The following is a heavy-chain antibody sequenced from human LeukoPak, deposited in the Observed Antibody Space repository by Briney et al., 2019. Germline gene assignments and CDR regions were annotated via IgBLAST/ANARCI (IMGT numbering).Heavy chain of an antibody. V-gene: IGHV5-51*01. Sequence: KPGESLKISCKGSGYSFTSYWIGWVRQMPGKGLEWIGIIYPGDSDTRYSPSFQGQITISADKSISTAYLQWSSLKASDTAMYYCARRYDPWLRPFDYWGQGTLVTVSS. CDR3: ARRYDPWLRPFDY. CDR1: GYSFTSYW. D-gene: IGHD5-12*01. J-gene: IGHJ4*02. CDR2: IYPGDSDT.